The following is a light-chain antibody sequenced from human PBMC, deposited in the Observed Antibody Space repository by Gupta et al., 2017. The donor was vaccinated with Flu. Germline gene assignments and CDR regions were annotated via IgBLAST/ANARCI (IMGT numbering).Light chain of an antibody. V-gene: IGKV1-39*01. CDR2: GAL. CDR3: QQSAETPLS. J-gene: IGKJ4*01. CDR1: QSIANY. Sequence: PSSLSASVGDRVTITCRASQSIANYLSWYQQKPGKAPKLLIFGALNLQNGVPSRFGGGGSGTDFTLTISSLQREDFATYYCQQSAETPLSFGGGTRVEIK.